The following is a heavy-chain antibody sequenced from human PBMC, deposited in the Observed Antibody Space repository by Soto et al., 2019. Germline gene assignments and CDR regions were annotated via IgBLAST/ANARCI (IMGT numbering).Heavy chain of an antibody. D-gene: IGHD3-10*01. CDR2: FYYSGRT. CDR3: ARIQYYYGSEDTYYYYYGMDV. V-gene: IGHV4-59*12. Sequence: SETLSLTCTVSGVSISSFYWSWIRQPPGKGLEWIGYFYYSGRTTYNPSLRSRVTISVDTSKNQFSLSLSSVTAADTAVYYCARIQYYYGSEDTYYYYYGMDVWGQGTTVTVSS. J-gene: IGHJ6*02. CDR1: GVSISSFY.